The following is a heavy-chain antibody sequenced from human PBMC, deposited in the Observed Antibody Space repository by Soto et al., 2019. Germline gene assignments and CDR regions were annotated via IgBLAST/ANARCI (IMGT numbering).Heavy chain of an antibody. Sequence: ASVKVSCKASGYTFTSYAMHWVRQAPGQRLEWMGWINAGSGNTKYSQKFQGRVTITRDTSASTAYMELSSLRSEDTAVYYCARALGGWHEYWGQGTKVTVSS. CDR2: INAGSGNT. D-gene: IGHD2-15*01. J-gene: IGHJ4*03. CDR3: ARALGGWHEY. V-gene: IGHV1-3*01. CDR1: GYTFTSYA.